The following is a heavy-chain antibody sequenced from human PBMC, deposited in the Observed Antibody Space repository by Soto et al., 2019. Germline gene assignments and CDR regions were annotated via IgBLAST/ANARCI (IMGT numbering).Heavy chain of an antibody. CDR1: GGTFSSYA. J-gene: IGHJ3*02. Sequence: QVQLVQSGAEVKKPGSSVKVSCKASGGTFSSYAISWVRQAPGQGLEWMGGIIPIFGTANYAQKFQGRVTITADESTSTAYVELSSLRSEDTAVYYCASEGSYSSSWYGAFDIWGQGTMVTVSS. V-gene: IGHV1-69*12. D-gene: IGHD6-13*01. CDR3: ASEGSYSSSWYGAFDI. CDR2: IIPIFGTA.